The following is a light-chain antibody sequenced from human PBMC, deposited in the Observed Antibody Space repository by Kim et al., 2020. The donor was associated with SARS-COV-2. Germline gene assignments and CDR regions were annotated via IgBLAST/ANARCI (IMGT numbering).Light chain of an antibody. J-gene: IGLJ3*02. CDR3: QSYDGSRGV. Sequence: GKTVTISCTRSGGIIAVNYVQLYQHRPGSSPVTVIYEDNQRPSRVPDRFSGSINSSSNSASLASSGLKTEDEADYYCQSYDGSRGVFGGGTQLTVL. CDR2: EDN. V-gene: IGLV6-57*01. CDR1: GGIIAVNY.